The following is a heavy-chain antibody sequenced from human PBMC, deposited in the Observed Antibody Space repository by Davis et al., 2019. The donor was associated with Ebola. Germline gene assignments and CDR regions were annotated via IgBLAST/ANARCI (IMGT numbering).Heavy chain of an antibody. V-gene: IGHV4-39*01. J-gene: IGHJ3*02. D-gene: IGHD3-22*01. Sequence: SETLSLTCTVSGGSISSSSYYWGWIRQPPGKGLEWIGSIYYSGSTYYNPSLKSRVTISVDTSKNQFSLKLSSVTAADTAVYYCARLLYYYDSSGYYYARSDAFDIWGQGTMVTVSS. CDR2: IYYSGST. CDR3: ARLLYYYDSSGYYYARSDAFDI. CDR1: GGSISSSSYY.